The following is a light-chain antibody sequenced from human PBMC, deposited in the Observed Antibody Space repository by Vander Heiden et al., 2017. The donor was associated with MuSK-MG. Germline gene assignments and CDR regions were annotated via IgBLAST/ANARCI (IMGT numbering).Light chain of an antibody. CDR3: AAWDDSVNGVV. Sequence: VLPRPPSASGAPGRRVTISCSGSTSNIGSNNVNWYQHRPGTAPKLLIYSQNQRPSGVPDRISGSKSGTSASLAISGLQSEDEADYYCAAWDDSVNGVVFGGGTKLTVL. CDR1: TSNIGSNN. CDR2: SQN. J-gene: IGLJ3*02. V-gene: IGLV1-44*01.